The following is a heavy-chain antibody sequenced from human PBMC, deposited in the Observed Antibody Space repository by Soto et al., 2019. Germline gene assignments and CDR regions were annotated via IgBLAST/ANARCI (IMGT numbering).Heavy chain of an antibody. D-gene: IGHD3-16*01. CDR2: ISSSSSYI. J-gene: IGHJ6*02. V-gene: IGHV3-21*01. Sequence: VGSLRLSCAASGFTFSSYSMNWVRQAPGKGLEWVSSISSSSSYIYYADSVKGRFTISRDNAKNSLYLQMNSLRAEDTAVYYCARSKGLSGMDVWGQGTTVTVSS. CDR1: GFTFSSYS. CDR3: ARSKGLSGMDV.